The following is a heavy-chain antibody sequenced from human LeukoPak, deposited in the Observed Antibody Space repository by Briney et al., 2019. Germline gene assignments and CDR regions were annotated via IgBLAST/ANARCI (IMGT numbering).Heavy chain of an antibody. J-gene: IGHJ5*01. CDR3: ARGRNLEWFDY. V-gene: IGHV4-59*01. D-gene: IGHD3-3*01. Sequence: PSETLSLTCAVSGGSISSYYWSWIRQPPGKGLEWIGYIYYSGSTNYNPSLKSRVTISLDTSKNQFSLKLNSVTAADTAVYYCARGRNLEWFDYWGQGTLVTVSS. CDR2: IYYSGST. CDR1: GGSISSYY.